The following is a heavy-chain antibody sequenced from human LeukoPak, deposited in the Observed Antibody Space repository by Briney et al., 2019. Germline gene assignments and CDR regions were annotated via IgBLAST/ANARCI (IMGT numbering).Heavy chain of an antibody. CDR2: ISSSSSYI. V-gene: IGHV3-21*01. CDR3: ARGHAVTTYYYYGMDV. D-gene: IGHD4-17*01. Sequence: GSLRLSCAASGFTFSSYSMNWVRQAPGKGLEWVSSISSSSSYIYYADSVKGRFTISRDNAKNSLYLQMNSLRAEDTAVYYCARGHAVTTYYYYGMDVWGKGTTVTVSS. J-gene: IGHJ6*04. CDR1: GFTFSSYS.